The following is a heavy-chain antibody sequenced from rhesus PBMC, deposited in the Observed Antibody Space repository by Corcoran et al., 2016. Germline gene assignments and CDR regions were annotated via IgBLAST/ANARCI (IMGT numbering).Heavy chain of an antibody. CDR3: ARNTRYSKFVRTISSFDV. D-gene: IGHD4-23*01. CDR2: IDGKRANT. J-gene: IGHJ5-2*02. CDR1: DGSVSGYYY. Sequence: QVKLQQWGEGLVKASETLSLTCAVYDGSVSGYYYWNWIRQPPGKGLEWIGYIDGKRANTTTTPSLQNRVTTSKDTSKNQFSRKGRFVTAADTAVYYCARNTRYSKFVRTISSFDVWGRGFLVTVSS. V-gene: IGHV4-73*01.